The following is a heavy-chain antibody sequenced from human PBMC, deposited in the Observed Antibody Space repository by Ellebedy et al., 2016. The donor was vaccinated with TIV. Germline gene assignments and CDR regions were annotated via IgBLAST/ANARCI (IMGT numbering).Heavy chain of an antibody. J-gene: IGHJ4*02. Sequence: GESLKISCASSGFTFSSSAMQWVRQAPGKGLEWVAVISSDGNNKDYADSVRGRLTISRDNSQNTLYLQMNSLRVEDTAVYYCARDSRWGNGDGGYFDYWGQGTLVTVSS. V-gene: IGHV3-30*04. CDR2: ISSDGNNK. CDR1: GFTFSSSA. CDR3: ARDSRWGNGDGGYFDY. D-gene: IGHD4-17*01.